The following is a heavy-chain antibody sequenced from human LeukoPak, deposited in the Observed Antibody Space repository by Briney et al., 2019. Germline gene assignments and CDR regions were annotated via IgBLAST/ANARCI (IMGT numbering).Heavy chain of an antibody. CDR3: ARTRLWPTGTFDY. Sequence: SETLSLTCTVDGGSFSDYYWTWTRQPPGKGLEWIGEINHGGSTNYNPSLESRVTMSLDTSEKQFSLKLKSVTAADTAVYYCARTRLWPTGTFDYWGQGTLVTVSS. V-gene: IGHV4-34*01. J-gene: IGHJ4*02. CDR1: GGSFSDYY. CDR2: INHGGST. D-gene: IGHD5-18*01.